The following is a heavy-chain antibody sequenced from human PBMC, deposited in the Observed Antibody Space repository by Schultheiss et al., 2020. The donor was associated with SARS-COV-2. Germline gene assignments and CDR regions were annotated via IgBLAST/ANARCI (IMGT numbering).Heavy chain of an antibody. J-gene: IGHJ3*02. CDR2: IYYSGST. CDR3: ARGDRDWKYEQDAFDI. CDR1: GGSISSGGYY. Sequence: SETLSLTCTVSGGSISSGGYYWSWIRQPPGKGLEWIGYIYYSGSTNYNPSLKSRVTISVDTSKNQFSLKLSSVTAADTAVYYCARGDRDWKYEQDAFDIWGQGTMVTVSS. D-gene: IGHD1-7*01. V-gene: IGHV4-61*08.